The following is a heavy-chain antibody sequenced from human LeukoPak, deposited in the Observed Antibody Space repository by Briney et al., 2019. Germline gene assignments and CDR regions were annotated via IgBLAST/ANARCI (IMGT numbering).Heavy chain of an antibody. J-gene: IGHJ4*02. V-gene: IGHV3-30-3*01. D-gene: IGHD2-15*01. CDR1: GFTFSSYA. Sequence: PGGSLRLSCAASGFTFSSYAMHWVRQAPGKGLEWVAVISSDGSNKYYADSVKGRFTISRDNSRNTLYLQMNSLTADDTAVYYCARGYCSGDSCGFDFWGQGTLVTVS. CDR3: ARGYCSGDSCGFDF. CDR2: ISSDGSNK.